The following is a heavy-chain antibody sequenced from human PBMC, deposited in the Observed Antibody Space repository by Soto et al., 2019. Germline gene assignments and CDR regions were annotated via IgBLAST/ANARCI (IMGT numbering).Heavy chain of an antibody. CDR3: ERRAILWSGYHMDV. D-gene: IGHD3-3*01. CDR2: IDPSDSYT. J-gene: IGHJ6*02. V-gene: IGHV5-10-1*01. CDR1: GYSFTSYW. Sequence: GESLKISCKGSGYSFTSYWISWVRQMPGKGLEWMGRIDPSDSYTNYSPSFQGHVTISADTSISTAYLQWSSLKASDTAMYYCERRAILWSGYHMDVWGQGTTVTVSS.